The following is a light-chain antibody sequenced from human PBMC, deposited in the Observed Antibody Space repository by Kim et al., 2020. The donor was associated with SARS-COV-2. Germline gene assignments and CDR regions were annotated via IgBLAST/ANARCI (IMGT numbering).Light chain of an antibody. Sequence: LSQGERAVLSCRASQSVSSNYLAWYQQKPGQAPRPLIYGASRRATGIPDRFSGSGSGTDFTLTISRLEPEDFAVYYCQQYGSSTYTFGQGTKLEI. V-gene: IGKV3-20*01. CDR1: QSVSSNY. CDR2: GAS. CDR3: QQYGSSTYT. J-gene: IGKJ2*01.